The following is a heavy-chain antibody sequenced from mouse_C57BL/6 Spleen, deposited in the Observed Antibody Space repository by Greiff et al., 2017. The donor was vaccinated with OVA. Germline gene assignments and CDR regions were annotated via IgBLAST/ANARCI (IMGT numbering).Heavy chain of an antibody. J-gene: IGHJ1*03. Sequence: EVKLVESGEGLVKPGGSLKLSCAASGFTFSSYAMSWVRQTPEKRLEWVAYISSGGDYIYYADTVKGRFTISRDNARNTLYLQMSSLKSEDTAMYYCTTVVATDWYFDVWGTGTTVTVSS. CDR1: GFTFSSYA. CDR3: TTVVATDWYFDV. D-gene: IGHD1-1*01. CDR2: ISSGGDYI. V-gene: IGHV5-9-1*02.